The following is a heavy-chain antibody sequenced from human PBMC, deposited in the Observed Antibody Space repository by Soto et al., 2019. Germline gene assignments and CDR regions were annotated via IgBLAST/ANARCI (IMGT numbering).Heavy chain of an antibody. V-gene: IGHV5-10-1*01. CDR1: GYSFTSYW. D-gene: IGHD4-17*01. Sequence: GESLKISCKGSGYSFTSYWISWVRQMPGKGLEWMGRIDPSDSYTKYSPSFQGHVTMSAEKSISTAYLQWSSLKASDTAMYYCARLRYDYGDYLWFDPWGQGTMVTVSS. CDR2: IDPSDSYT. CDR3: ARLRYDYGDYLWFDP. J-gene: IGHJ5*02.